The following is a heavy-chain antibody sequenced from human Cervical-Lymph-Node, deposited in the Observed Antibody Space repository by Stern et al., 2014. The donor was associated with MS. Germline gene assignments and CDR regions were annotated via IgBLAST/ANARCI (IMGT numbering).Heavy chain of an antibody. CDR2: IHYSGRT. J-gene: IGHJ4*02. CDR3: ARDFGSLDH. V-gene: IGHV4-61*01. Sequence: QVQLQESGPGLVKPSETLSLTCTVSGGSVSSSSHYWSWIRQPPGRRLELIGHIHYSGRTNYTPSLKSRLTISLDTSKNHFSLELKAVTAADTAVYYCARDFGSLDHWGQGTLVTVSS. D-gene: IGHD3-16*01. CDR1: GGSVSSSSHY.